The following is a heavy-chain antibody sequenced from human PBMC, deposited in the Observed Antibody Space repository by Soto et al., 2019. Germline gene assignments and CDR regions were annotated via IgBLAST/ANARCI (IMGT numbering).Heavy chain of an antibody. D-gene: IGHD3-16*01. Sequence: QVQLVQSGAEVKKPGSSVKVSCKASGGTFSSYAISWLRQAPGQGREWMGGIIPIFGTANYAQKYQGRVTITADESTSTAYMELSSLRSEDTAVYYCARSVGLHYYYYGMDVWGQGTTVTVSS. V-gene: IGHV1-69*12. J-gene: IGHJ6*02. CDR3: ARSVGLHYYYYGMDV. CDR1: GGTFSSYA. CDR2: IIPIFGTA.